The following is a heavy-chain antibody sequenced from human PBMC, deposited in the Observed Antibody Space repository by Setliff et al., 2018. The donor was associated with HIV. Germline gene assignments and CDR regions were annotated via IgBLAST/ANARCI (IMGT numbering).Heavy chain of an antibody. CDR2: MNPNSGNT. J-gene: IGHJ6*03. Sequence: ASVKVSCKASGYTFTTYDINWVRQATGQGLEWMGWMNPNSGNTGYTQEFQGRVTMTRNTSISTAYMELSSLRYEDTAVYYCVRGIKLVGGVIVGSMDVWGKGTTVTVSS. V-gene: IGHV1-8*02. CDR1: GYTFTTYD. D-gene: IGHD3-16*02. CDR3: VRGIKLVGGVIVGSMDV.